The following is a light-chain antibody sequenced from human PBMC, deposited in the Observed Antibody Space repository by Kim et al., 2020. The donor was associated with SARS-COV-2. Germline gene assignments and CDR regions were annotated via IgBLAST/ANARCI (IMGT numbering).Light chain of an antibody. CDR3: QSYNRDNVI. Sequence: GRKVTTSCTRSNSSIDDNCVQWYPQHPGGVPTTVIYVDAQRPPGVSDRFSGSIDNSSTSASLTISGLRTEDEADYYCQSYNRDNVIFGGGTQLTVL. CDR2: VDA. J-gene: IGLJ2*01. V-gene: IGLV6-57*03. CDR1: NSSIDDNC.